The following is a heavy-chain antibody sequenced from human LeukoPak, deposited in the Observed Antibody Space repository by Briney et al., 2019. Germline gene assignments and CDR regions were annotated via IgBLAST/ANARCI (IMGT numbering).Heavy chain of an antibody. J-gene: IGHJ4*02. CDR2: ISGSGGST. Sequence: GGSLRLSCAASGFTFSSYAMSWVRQAPGKGLEWVSAISGSGGSTYYADSVKGRFTISRDNSKNTLYLQMNSLRAEDTAVYYCAKIPDRLELLGVRHGYYFDYWGQGTLVTVSS. CDR1: GFTFSSYA. V-gene: IGHV3-23*01. D-gene: IGHD1-7*01. CDR3: AKIPDRLELLGVRHGYYFDY.